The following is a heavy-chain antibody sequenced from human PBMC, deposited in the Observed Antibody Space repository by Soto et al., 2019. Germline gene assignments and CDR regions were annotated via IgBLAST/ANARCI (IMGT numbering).Heavy chain of an antibody. J-gene: IGHJ4*02. CDR2: ISSSSSYI. Sequence: APGMGLEWVSSISSSSSYIYYADSVKGRFTISRDNAKNSLYLQMNSLRAEDTAVYYCARPPNYYDSSGYYGYWGQGTLVTVSS. CDR3: ARPPNYYDSSGYYGY. V-gene: IGHV3-21*01. D-gene: IGHD3-22*01.